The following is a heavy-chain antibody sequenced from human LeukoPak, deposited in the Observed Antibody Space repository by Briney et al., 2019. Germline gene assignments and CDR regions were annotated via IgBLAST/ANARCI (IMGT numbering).Heavy chain of an antibody. J-gene: IGHJ4*02. V-gene: IGHV3-11*01. D-gene: IGHD3-10*01. CDR3: ARRMRFGELYFDY. CDR2: ISSSGSTI. CDR1: GFTFSDYY. Sequence: GGSLRLSCAASGFTFSDYYMSWIRQAPGKGLEGISYISSSGSTIYYADPVQGRFTISRDNAKNSLYLQVNSLRAEDTAVYYCARRMRFGELYFDYWGQGTLVTVSS.